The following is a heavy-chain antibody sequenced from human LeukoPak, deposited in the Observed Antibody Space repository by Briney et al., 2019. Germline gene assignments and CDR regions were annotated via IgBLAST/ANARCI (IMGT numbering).Heavy chain of an antibody. CDR3: ATSIAAAGPLDY. Sequence: GGSLRLSCAASGFTVSSNYMSWVRQAPGKGLEWVSVIYSGGSTYYADSVKGRFTISRDNSKNTLYLQMNSLRAEDTAVYYCATSIAAAGPLDYWGQGTLVTVSS. J-gene: IGHJ4*02. CDR2: IYSGGST. V-gene: IGHV3-53*01. D-gene: IGHD6-13*01. CDR1: GFTVSSNY.